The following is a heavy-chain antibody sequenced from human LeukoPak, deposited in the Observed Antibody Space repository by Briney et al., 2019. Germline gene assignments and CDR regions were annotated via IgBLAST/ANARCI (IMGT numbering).Heavy chain of an antibody. V-gene: IGHV3-30*18. CDR1: GFTFSSYG. CDR3: AKDIVVVPALDY. J-gene: IGHJ4*02. D-gene: IGHD2-2*01. CDR2: ISYDGGNK. Sequence: GGSLRLSCAASGFTFSSYGMHWVRQAPGKGLEWVAVISYDGGNKYYADSVKGRFTISRDNSKNTLYLQMNSLRAEDTAVYYCAKDIVVVPALDYWGQGTLVTVSS.